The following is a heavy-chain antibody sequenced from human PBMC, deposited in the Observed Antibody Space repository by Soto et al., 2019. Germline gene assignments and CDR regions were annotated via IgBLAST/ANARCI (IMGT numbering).Heavy chain of an antibody. Sequence: GGSLRLSCAASGFTFSSYAMHWVRQAPGKGLEWVAVISYDGSNKYYADSVKGRFTISRDNSKNTLYLQMNSLRAEDTAVYYCVRVGSGYCSGGSCYHFDAFDIWGQGTMVSVSS. D-gene: IGHD2-15*01. CDR3: VRVGSGYCSGGSCYHFDAFDI. CDR2: ISYDGSNK. V-gene: IGHV3-30-3*01. CDR1: GFTFSSYA. J-gene: IGHJ3*02.